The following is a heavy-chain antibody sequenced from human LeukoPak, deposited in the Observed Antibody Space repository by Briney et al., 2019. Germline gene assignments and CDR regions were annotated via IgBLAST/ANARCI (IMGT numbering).Heavy chain of an antibody. CDR1: GFTFTSYA. Sequence: PGGSLRLSCEASGFTFTSYAMHWVRQAPGKGLEWVSSISASGSGTFHTDSMSGRFTISRDNAKKTLFLQMKNLRLGDTALYYCAKGRDTSGRQNFDFWGQGTLVTVSS. D-gene: IGHD6-19*01. V-gene: IGHV3-23*01. CDR2: ISASGSGT. J-gene: IGHJ4*02. CDR3: AKGRDTSGRQNFDF.